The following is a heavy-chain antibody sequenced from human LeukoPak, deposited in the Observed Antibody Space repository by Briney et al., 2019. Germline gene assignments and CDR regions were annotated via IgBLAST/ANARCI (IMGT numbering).Heavy chain of an antibody. V-gene: IGHV3-30*18. Sequence: GRSLRLSCAASGFTFSSYGMPWVRQAPGKGLEWVAVISYDGSNKYYADSVKGRFTISRDNSKNTLYLQMNSLRAEDTAVYYCAKDKFLSKNWFDPWGQGTLVTVSS. CDR1: GFTFSSYG. CDR2: ISYDGSNK. J-gene: IGHJ5*02. CDR3: AKDKFLSKNWFDP.